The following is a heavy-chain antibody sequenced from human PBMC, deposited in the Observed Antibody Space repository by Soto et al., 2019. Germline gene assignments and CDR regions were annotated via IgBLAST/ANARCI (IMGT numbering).Heavy chain of an antibody. CDR3: ARSRDGYNFPGSGRPNDY. V-gene: IGHV4-59*12. Sequence: SETLSLTCSVSGGSLSNYVWSGIRQSPGKGLEWIGYIYSSGRTDYNPSLKSRVTISIDTSKNYFSLNLSSVSAADTAVYYFARSRDGYNFPGSGRPNDYWGQGTLVTVSS. CDR2: IYSSGRT. J-gene: IGHJ4*02. CDR1: GGSLSNYV. D-gene: IGHD5-12*01.